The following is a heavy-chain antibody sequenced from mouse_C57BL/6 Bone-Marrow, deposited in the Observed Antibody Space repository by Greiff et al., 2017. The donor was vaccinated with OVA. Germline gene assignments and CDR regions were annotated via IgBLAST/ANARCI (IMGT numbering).Heavy chain of an antibody. CDR3: ANYYALFAY. V-gene: IGHV1-19*01. J-gene: IGHJ3*01. CDR2: INPYNGGT. Sequence: VQLQQSGPVLVKPGASVKMSCKASGYTFTDYYMNWVKQSHGKSLEWIGVINPYNGGTSYNQKFKGKATLTVDKSSSTAYMELNSLTSEDSAVYYCANYYALFAYWGQGTLVTVSA. CDR1: GYTFTDYY. D-gene: IGHD1-1*01.